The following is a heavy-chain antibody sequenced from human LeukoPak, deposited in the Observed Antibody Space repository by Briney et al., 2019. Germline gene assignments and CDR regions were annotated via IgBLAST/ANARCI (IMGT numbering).Heavy chain of an antibody. Sequence: ASVKVSCKASGYTFTGYYMHWVRQAPGQGLEWMGWINPNSGGTNYAQKFQGRVTMTRDTSISTAYMEPSRLRSDDTAVYYCARDYSGYGGYYFDYWGQGTLVTVSS. V-gene: IGHV1-2*02. J-gene: IGHJ4*02. CDR2: INPNSGGT. CDR3: ARDYSGYGGYYFDY. CDR1: GYTFTGYY. D-gene: IGHD5-12*01.